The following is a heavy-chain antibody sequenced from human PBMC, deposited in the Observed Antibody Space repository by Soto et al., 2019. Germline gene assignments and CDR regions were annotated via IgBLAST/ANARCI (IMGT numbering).Heavy chain of an antibody. CDR3: ARGYSYGYHY. CDR2: INAGNGNT. CDR1: GYTFTSYA. D-gene: IGHD5-18*01. J-gene: IGHJ4*02. Sequence: ASVKVSCKASGYTFTSYAMHWVRQAPGQRLEWMGWINAGNGNTKCSQKFQGRVTITRDTSASTAYMELSSLRSEDTAVYYCARGYSYGYHYWGQGTLVTVSS. V-gene: IGHV1-3*01.